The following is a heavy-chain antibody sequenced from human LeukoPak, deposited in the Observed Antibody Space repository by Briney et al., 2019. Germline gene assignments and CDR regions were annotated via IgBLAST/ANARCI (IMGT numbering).Heavy chain of an antibody. J-gene: IGHJ6*03. V-gene: IGHV3-23*01. D-gene: IGHD3-9*01. CDR1: GFTFSSYG. CDR2: ISGSGGST. CDR3: AKDGYFEPMDV. Sequence: GGTLRLSCAASGFTFSSYGMSWVRQAPGKGLEWVSVISGSGGSTYYADFVKGRFTISRDNSKNTLYLQMNSLRAEDTAVYYCAKDGYFEPMDVWGKGTTVTISS.